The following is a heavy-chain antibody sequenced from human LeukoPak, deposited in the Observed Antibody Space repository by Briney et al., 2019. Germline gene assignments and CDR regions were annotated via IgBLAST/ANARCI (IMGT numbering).Heavy chain of an antibody. CDR1: GGSISSYY. D-gene: IGHD6-13*01. CDR2: IYYIGST. CDR3: ARTIAAAGTLSFDY. Sequence: SETLSLTCTVSGGSISSYYWTWIRQPPGKGLEWIGYIYYIGSTNYNPSLKSRVTISLDTSKNQFSLELSSVIAADTAVYYCARTIAAAGTLSFDYWGQGTLVTVS. V-gene: IGHV4-59*01. J-gene: IGHJ4*02.